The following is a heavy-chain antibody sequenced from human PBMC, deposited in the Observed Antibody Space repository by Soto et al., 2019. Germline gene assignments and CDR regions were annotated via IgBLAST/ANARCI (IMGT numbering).Heavy chain of an antibody. D-gene: IGHD1-1*01. J-gene: IGHJ5*02. V-gene: IGHV4-30-2*01. CDR2: IYDSGST. Sequence: QLQLQESGSGLVRPSQTLSLTCAVSGGSISSGGYSWNWIRQPPGKGLEWIGYIYDSGSTLYNPSLKRRVTISVDKSKNQFSLKLTSVTAADTAVYYCARDQLEGNWFDPWGQGTLVTVSS. CDR1: GGSISSGGYS. CDR3: ARDQLEGNWFDP.